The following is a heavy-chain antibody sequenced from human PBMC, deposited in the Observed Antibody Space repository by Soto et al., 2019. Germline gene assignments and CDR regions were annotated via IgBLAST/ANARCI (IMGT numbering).Heavy chain of an antibody. Sequence: EVQLVESGGGLVQPGGSLRLSCAASGFTFSSYSMNWVRQAPGKGLEWVSYISSSSSTIYYADSVKGRFTISRDNAKNSLYLQMNSLRDEDTAVYYCARPGPDYASSWWALDYWGQGTLVTVSS. CDR1: GFTFSSYS. CDR3: ARPGPDYASSWWALDY. D-gene: IGHD4-17*01. CDR2: ISSSSSTI. J-gene: IGHJ4*02. V-gene: IGHV3-48*02.